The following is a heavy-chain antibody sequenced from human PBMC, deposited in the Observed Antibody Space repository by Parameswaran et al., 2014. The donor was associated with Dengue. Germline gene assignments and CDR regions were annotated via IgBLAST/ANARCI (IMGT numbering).Heavy chain of an antibody. CDR2: INQDGSEK. J-gene: IGHJ4*02. D-gene: IGHD6-6*01. Sequence: WIRQPPGKGLEWVANINQDGSEKYYVDSVKGRFTISRDNAKNSLYLQMNSLRAEDTAVYYCATDSSSSHYWGQGTLVTVSS. CDR3: ATDSSSSHY. V-gene: IGHV3-7*03.